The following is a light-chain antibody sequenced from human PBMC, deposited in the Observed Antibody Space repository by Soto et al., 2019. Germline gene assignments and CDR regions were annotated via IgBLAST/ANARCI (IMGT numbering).Light chain of an antibody. Sequence: QSALTQPASVSGSPGQSITISCTGTSSDVGGYNYVSWYQQHPGKAPKLMIHEVSNRPSGVSNRFSGSKSGNTASLTISGLQAEDEADYYCRSYTSSSTPYVFGTGTKLTVL. J-gene: IGLJ1*01. CDR1: SSDVGGYNY. V-gene: IGLV2-14*01. CDR3: RSYTSSSTPYV. CDR2: EVS.